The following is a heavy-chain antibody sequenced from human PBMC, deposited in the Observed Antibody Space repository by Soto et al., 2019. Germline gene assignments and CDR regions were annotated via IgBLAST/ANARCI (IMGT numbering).Heavy chain of an antibody. CDR1: GLTFGSNA. V-gene: IGHV3-23*01. CDR2: ISGSGGST. D-gene: IGHD6-19*01. J-gene: IGHJ4*02. Sequence: SCKASGLTFGSNARCWVRQAPGKGLEWVSAISGSGGSTYYADSVKGRFTISRDNSKNTLYLQMNSLRAEDTAVYYCAKDLLLGVAVAPSFVFRRQGTLGIVSA. CDR3: AKDLLLGVAVAPSFVF.